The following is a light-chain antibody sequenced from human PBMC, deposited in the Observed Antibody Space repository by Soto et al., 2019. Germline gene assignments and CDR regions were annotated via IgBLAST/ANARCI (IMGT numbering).Light chain of an antibody. CDR2: GVN. J-gene: IGLJ1*01. Sequence: QSVLTQPASVSGSPGQSITLSCTGTSCNVGGYNAVSWYQQHTAKAPKLMIFGVNERPSGVSNRFSGSKSGNTASLTISGLQAEDEADYYSASYATGGAYVFGTATKLTVL. CDR3: ASYATGGAYV. V-gene: IGLV2-14*01. CDR1: SCNVGGYNA.